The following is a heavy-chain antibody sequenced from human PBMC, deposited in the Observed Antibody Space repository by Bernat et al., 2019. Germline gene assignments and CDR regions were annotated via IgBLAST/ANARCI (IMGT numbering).Heavy chain of an antibody. CDR3: ATWRGSGNYYDY. V-gene: IGHV3-33*01. CDR2: IWNDGSQK. J-gene: IGHJ4*02. CDR1: GVTFRNYG. Sequence: QVQLVESGGGVVQSGKSLRLSCAVSGVTFRNYGMHWVRQAPGKGLEWVAVIWNDGSQKYYADSVKDRFTISRDNSKNTLYLQMNSLRVEDTAMYHCATWRGSGNYYDYWGQGTLVTVSS. D-gene: IGHD3-10*01.